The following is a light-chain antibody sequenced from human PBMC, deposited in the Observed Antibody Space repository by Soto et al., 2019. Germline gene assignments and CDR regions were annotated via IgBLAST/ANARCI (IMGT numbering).Light chain of an antibody. Sequence: DIQMTQSPSTLSASVGARVTITCRASQSISSWLAWYQQKPWKAPKLLIYKAASLESGVPSRFSGSGSATEYTLTISSLQPDDFAAYYCQQFNNYPWTCGQGTRVDIK. CDR3: QQFNNYPWT. J-gene: IGKJ1*01. V-gene: IGKV1-5*03. CDR2: KAA. CDR1: QSISSW.